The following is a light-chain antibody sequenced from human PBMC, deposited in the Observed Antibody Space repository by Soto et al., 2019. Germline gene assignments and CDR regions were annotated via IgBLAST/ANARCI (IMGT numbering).Light chain of an antibody. J-gene: IGKJ1*01. V-gene: IGKV2-28*01. CDR3: MQALELRT. Sequence: DVVMTQSPLSLPVTLGQPASISCRSSQSLVYSDGNTYLNWYLQKPGQSPQLLIYLGFNRASGVPDRFSGSGSGTDFTLKISRVEAEDVGVYYCMQALELRTFGQGTKVDIK. CDR1: QSLVYSDGNTY. CDR2: LGF.